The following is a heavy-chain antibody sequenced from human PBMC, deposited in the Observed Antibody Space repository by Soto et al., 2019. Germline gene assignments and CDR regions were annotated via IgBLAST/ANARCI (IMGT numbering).Heavy chain of an antibody. Sequence: ASVKVSCKASGCTFPSYGISWVRQAPGQELEWMGWISAYNGNTNKAQKLQGRVTMTTDTSTSTAYMELRSLRSDDTAVYYCARRDCSSTSCLPYYYYGMDVWGQGTTVTVSS. CDR1: GCTFPSYG. D-gene: IGHD2-2*01. CDR3: ARRDCSSTSCLPYYYYGMDV. J-gene: IGHJ6*02. CDR2: ISAYNGNT. V-gene: IGHV1-18*04.